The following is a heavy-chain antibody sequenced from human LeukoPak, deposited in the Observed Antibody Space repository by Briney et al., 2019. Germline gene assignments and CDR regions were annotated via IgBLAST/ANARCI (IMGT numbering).Heavy chain of an antibody. Sequence: GGSLKLSCAASGFTFSDYYISWIRQAPGKGLEWVAAIWYDGSKKIYADSVRGRFTISRDDSKNTLYLQMNSLRAEDTAVYFCARDLSYGSGEFWGQGTLVTASS. J-gene: IGHJ4*02. CDR1: GFTFSDYY. CDR3: ARDLSYGSGEF. D-gene: IGHD3-10*01. V-gene: IGHV3-33*08. CDR2: IWYDGSKK.